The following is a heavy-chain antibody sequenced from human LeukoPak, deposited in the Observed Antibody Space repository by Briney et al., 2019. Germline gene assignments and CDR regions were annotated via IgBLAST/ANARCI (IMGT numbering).Heavy chain of an antibody. CDR1: RGTFSSYA. D-gene: IGHD2-2*01. V-gene: IGHV1-69*04. CDR3: ARDRTDCSSTSCPIYYYYYGMDV. J-gene: IGHJ6*02. Sequence: SVKVSCKASRGTFSSYAISWVRQAPGQGLEWMGRIIPILGIANYAQKFQGRVTITADKSTSTAYMELSSLRSEDTAVYYCARDRTDCSSTSCPIYYYYYGMDVWGQGTTVTVSS. CDR2: IIPILGIA.